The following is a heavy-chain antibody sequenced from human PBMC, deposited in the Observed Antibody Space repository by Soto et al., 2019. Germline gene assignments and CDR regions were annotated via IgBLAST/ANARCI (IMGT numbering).Heavy chain of an antibody. CDR3: ARGYDYVWGSYRIPFDY. D-gene: IGHD3-16*02. Sequence: SETLSLTCTVSGGSISSCYWSWIRQPPGKGLEWIGYIYYSGSTNYNPSLKSRVTISVDTSKNQFSLKLSSVTAADTAVYYCARGYDYVWGSYRIPFDYWGQGTLVTVSS. CDR2: IYYSGST. J-gene: IGHJ4*02. CDR1: GGSISSCY. V-gene: IGHV4-59*01.